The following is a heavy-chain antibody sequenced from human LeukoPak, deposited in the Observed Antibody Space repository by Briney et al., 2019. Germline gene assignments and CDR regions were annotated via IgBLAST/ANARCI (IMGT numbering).Heavy chain of an antibody. CDR1: GFTFSSYA. J-gene: IGHJ3*02. D-gene: IGHD3-16*01. CDR2: ITGSSGSAFT. Sequence: GGSLRLSCAASGFTFSSYAMSWVRQAPGKGLEWVSTITGSSGSAFTYYADSVKGRCTVTRDNSKNTLYLQMNSLRAEGTAVYYCAKENTPFGSSVFQRVGGAFDIWGQGTRVTVSS. CDR3: AKENTPFGSSVFQRVGGAFDI. V-gene: IGHV3-23*01.